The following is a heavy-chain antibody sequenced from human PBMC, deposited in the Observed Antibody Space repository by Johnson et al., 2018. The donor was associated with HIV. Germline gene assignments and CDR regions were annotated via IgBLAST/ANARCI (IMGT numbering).Heavy chain of an antibody. CDR3: TTVIKQLVRSHDAFDI. J-gene: IGHJ3*02. CDR1: GFTFSSYG. D-gene: IGHD6-6*01. Sequence: QMQLVESGGGVVQPGRSLRLSCAASGFTFSSYGMHWVRQAPGKGLEWVAFIRYDGSNEYYADSVKGRFTISRDNSKNTLYRQMNSLRAEDTAVSYCTTVIKQLVRSHDAFDIWGQGTMVTVSS. V-gene: IGHV3-30*02. CDR2: IRYDGSNE.